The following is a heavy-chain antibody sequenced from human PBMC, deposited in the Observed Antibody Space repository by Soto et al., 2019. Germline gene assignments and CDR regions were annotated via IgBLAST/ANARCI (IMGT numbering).Heavy chain of an antibody. J-gene: IGHJ6*04. CDR1: GGSISSYY. Sequence: PSETLSLTCTVSGGSISSYYWSWIRQPPGKGLEWIGYIYYSGSTNYNPSLKRRVTISVDTSKNQFSLKLRSVTAADTAVYYCAREGFGESEPSLPGGMDVWGKGTTVIVSS. CDR3: AREGFGESEPSLPGGMDV. D-gene: IGHD3-10*01. CDR2: IYYSGST. V-gene: IGHV4-59*01.